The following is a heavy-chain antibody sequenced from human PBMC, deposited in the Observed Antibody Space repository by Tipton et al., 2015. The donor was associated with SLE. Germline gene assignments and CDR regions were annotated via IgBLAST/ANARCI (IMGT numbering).Heavy chain of an antibody. CDR1: GDSISSGLYY. D-gene: IGHD6-25*01. J-gene: IGHJ3*02. Sequence: TLSLTCTVSGDSISSGLYYWGWIRQPPGKGLEWIGSIYYSGSTYYKPSLKSRVTISIDTSKNQFSLKLSSVTAADTAVYYCAEAGGAARDTFDIWGQGTMVTVSS. CDR3: AEAGGAARDTFDI. CDR2: IYYSGST. V-gene: IGHV4-39*07.